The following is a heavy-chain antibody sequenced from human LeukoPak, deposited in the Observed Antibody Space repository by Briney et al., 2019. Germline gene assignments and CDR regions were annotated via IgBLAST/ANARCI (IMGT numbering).Heavy chain of an antibody. CDR1: GFTFSTYW. CDR3: ARADYGGNSDFHY. V-gene: IGHV3-74*01. Sequence: GGSLRLSCAASGFTFSTYWMPWVRQAPGKGLVWVSRISSDGSIAFNADSVEGRFTVSRDNAKNTPYLQMNSLRVEDTAVYYCARADYGGNSDFHYWGQGTLVTVSS. CDR2: ISSDGSIA. J-gene: IGHJ4*02. D-gene: IGHD4-23*01.